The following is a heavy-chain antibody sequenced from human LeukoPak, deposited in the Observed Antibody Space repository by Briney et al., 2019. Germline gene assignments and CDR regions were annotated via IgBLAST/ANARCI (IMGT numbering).Heavy chain of an antibody. Sequence: PSETLSLTCTVSGGSISSSSYYWGWIRQPPGKGLEWIGSIYSSGSTYYNPSLKSRITISVDTSKNQFSLKLNSVTAADTAVYYCATCHSVSCSVGTNYFNYWGRGTLVTVSS. D-gene: IGHD2-15*01. CDR2: IYSSGST. V-gene: IGHV4-39*07. J-gene: IGHJ4*02. CDR1: GGSISSSSYY. CDR3: ATCHSVSCSVGTNYFNY.